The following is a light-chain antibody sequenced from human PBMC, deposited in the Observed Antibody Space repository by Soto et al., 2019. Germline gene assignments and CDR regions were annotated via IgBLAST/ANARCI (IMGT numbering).Light chain of an antibody. CDR1: QFLSSY. Sequence: EVVLTQYPFTRSLSPGERASLSCRASQFLSSYLAWYQQIPGQPPRLLIYDSTNRATGIPARFSGSGSGTDFTLTISSLEPEDFAVYYCQQRSNWPPTFGPGTRLEIK. CDR2: DST. CDR3: QQRSNWPPT. V-gene: IGKV3-11*01. J-gene: IGKJ5*01.